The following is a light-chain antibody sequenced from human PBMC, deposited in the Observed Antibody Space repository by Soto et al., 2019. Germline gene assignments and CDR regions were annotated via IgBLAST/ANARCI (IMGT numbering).Light chain of an antibody. CDR2: EVS. CDR3: SSYAGTNNIV. Sequence: QSALTQPPSASGSPGQSVTISCTGTTSDVGGSNYVSWYQLHPGKAPKLMIYEVSKRPSGVPDRFSGSKSGNTASLTVSGLQAEDEADYYCSSYAGTNNIVFXTGTKVTVL. V-gene: IGLV2-8*01. CDR1: TSDVGGSNY. J-gene: IGLJ1*01.